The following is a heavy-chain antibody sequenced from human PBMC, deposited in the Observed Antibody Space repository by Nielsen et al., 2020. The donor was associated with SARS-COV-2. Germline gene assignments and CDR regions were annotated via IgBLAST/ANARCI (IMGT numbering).Heavy chain of an antibody. CDR2: IWYDGSNK. Sequence: GESLKISCAASGFTFSSYGMHWVRQAPGKGLEWVAVIWYDGSNKYYADSVKGRFTISRDNSKNTLYLQMNSLRAEDTAVYYCASVTPNYDFWSGKPGYFDYWGQGTLVTVSS. J-gene: IGHJ4*02. CDR3: ASVTPNYDFWSGKPGYFDY. D-gene: IGHD3-3*01. V-gene: IGHV3-33*01. CDR1: GFTFSSYG.